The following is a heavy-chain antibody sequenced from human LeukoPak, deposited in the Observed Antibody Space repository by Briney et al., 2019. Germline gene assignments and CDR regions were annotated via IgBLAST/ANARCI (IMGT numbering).Heavy chain of an antibody. D-gene: IGHD6-13*01. J-gene: IGHJ4*01. Sequence: GGSLRLSCAVSGFTFSDYWVNWVRQAPGKGLEWVASIRQDGGEKSYVDSVKGRFTISRDNTKNSLYLQMSSLRAEDTAVYYCARDGTAAALYFDLWGQGTLGTVSS. V-gene: IGHV3-7*01. CDR3: ARDGTAAALYFDL. CDR1: GFTFSDYW. CDR2: IRQDGGEK.